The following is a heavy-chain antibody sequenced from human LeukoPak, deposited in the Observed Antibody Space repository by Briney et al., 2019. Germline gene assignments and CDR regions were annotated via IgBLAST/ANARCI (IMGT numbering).Heavy chain of an antibody. CDR1: GGSISSSSYY. J-gene: IGHJ5*02. Sequence: SETLSLTCTVSGGSISSSSYYWGWIRQPPGKGLEWIGSIYYSGSTYYNPSLKSRVTISVDTSKNQFSLKLSSVTAADTAVYYCAGWLPADNWFDPWGQGTLVTVSS. CDR2: IYYSGST. V-gene: IGHV4-39*07. CDR3: AGWLPADNWFDP. D-gene: IGHD6-19*01.